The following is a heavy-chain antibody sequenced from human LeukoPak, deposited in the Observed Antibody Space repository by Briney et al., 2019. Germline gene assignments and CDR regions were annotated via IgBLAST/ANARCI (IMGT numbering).Heavy chain of an antibody. V-gene: IGHV1-2*02. CDR3: ARNSGYDFRYYYYYMDV. CDR1: GYTFTGYY. J-gene: IGHJ6*03. Sequence: ASVKVSCKASGYTFTGYYMHWVRQAPGQGLEWMGWINPNSGGTNYAQKFQGRVTMTRDTSISTAYMELSRLRSDDTAVCYCARNSGYDFRYYYYYMDVWGKGTTVTVSS. D-gene: IGHD5-12*01. CDR2: INPNSGGT.